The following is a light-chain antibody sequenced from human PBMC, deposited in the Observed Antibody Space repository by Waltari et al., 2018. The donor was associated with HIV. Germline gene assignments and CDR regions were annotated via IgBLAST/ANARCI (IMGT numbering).Light chain of an antibody. CDR3: QSADSSGTYV. Sequence: SYELTQPPPVSVSPGQTARITCSGDALPEKAADWYQQRPGQAPVLVIYRDSERPSGIPERFSGSSAGTTVTLTISGVQAEDEADYYCQSADSSGTYVFGNGTKVTVL. J-gene: IGLJ1*01. CDR2: RDS. V-gene: IGLV3-25*03. CDR1: ALPEKA.